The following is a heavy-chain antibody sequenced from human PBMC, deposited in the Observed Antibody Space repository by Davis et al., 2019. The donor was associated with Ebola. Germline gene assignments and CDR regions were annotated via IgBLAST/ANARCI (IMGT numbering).Heavy chain of an antibody. D-gene: IGHD5-18*01. CDR1: GGSISSYY. Sequence: SETLSLTCTVPGGSISSYYWSWIRQPPGKGLEWIGYIYYSGSTNYNPSLKSRVTISVDTSKNQFSLKLSSVTAADTAVYYCARMLQLWSNYFDYWGQGTLVTVSS. CDR2: IYYSGST. CDR3: ARMLQLWSNYFDY. V-gene: IGHV4-59*01. J-gene: IGHJ4*02.